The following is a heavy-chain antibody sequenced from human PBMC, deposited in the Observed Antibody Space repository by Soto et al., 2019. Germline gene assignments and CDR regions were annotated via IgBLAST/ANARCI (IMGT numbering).Heavy chain of an antibody. V-gene: IGHV3-23*01. CDR1: GFTFSSYA. CDR2: ISGSGGST. Sequence: EVQLLESGGGLVQPGGSLRLSCAASGFTFSSYAMSWVRQPPGKGLEWVSAISGSGGSTYYADSVKGRFTISRDNSKNTLYLQMNSLRAEDTAVYYCAKDPLNAYCSGGSCYLPYWGQGTLVTVSS. J-gene: IGHJ4*02. D-gene: IGHD2-15*01. CDR3: AKDPLNAYCSGGSCYLPY.